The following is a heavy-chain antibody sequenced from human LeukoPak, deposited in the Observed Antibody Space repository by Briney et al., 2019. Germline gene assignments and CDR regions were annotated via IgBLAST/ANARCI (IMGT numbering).Heavy chain of an antibody. CDR2: INRRGHT. CDR1: GFTFDRFT. CDR3: ARRGELLRGSWFDS. D-gene: IGHD1-26*01. V-gene: IGHV3-43*01. J-gene: IGHJ5*01. Sequence: PGGSLRLSCAASGFTFDRFTIHWVRQTPGKGLEWVSLINRRGHTFYADSVKGRFTISRDNSRNSVFLQMNSLRPDDTAVYYCARRGELLRGSWFDSWGQGILVTVSS.